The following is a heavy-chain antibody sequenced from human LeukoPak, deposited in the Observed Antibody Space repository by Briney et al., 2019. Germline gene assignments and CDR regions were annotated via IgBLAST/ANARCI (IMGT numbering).Heavy chain of an antibody. Sequence: GGSLRLSCAASGFIFSSYAMHWVRQAPGKGLEWVAVISYDGSNKYYADSVKGRFTISRDNSKNTLYLQMNSLRAEDTAVYYCAREDIAVAGTRTYYYYGMDVWGQGTTVTVPS. CDR3: AREDIAVAGTRTYYYYGMDV. J-gene: IGHJ6*02. CDR1: GFIFSSYA. CDR2: ISYDGSNK. D-gene: IGHD6-19*01. V-gene: IGHV3-30*19.